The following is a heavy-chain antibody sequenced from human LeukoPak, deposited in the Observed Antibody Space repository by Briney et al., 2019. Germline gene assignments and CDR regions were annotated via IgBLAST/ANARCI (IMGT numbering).Heavy chain of an antibody. CDR1: GYTFTSYY. CDR2: INPSGGST. CDR3: ARDRTRRYYGSGSPNLADY. V-gene: IGHV1-46*01. Sequence: ASVKVSCKASGYTFTSYYMHWVRQAPGQGLEWMGVINPSGGSTSYAQKFQGRVTMTRDTSTSTVYMELSSLRSEDTAVYYCARDRTRRYYGSGSPNLADYWGQGTLVTVSS. D-gene: IGHD3-10*01. J-gene: IGHJ4*02.